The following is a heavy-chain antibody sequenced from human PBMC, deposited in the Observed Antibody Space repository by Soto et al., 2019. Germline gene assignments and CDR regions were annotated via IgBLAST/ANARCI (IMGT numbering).Heavy chain of an antibody. D-gene: IGHD2-21*02. Sequence: QVQLQQWGAGLLKPSETLSLTCAVYGGSFSGYYWSWIRQPPGKGLEWIGEINHSGSTNYNPSLKTLVTKSVDTSKNQFSLKLSSVTAADTAVYYCARTKHIVVVTAIRWFDPWGQGTLVTVSS. CDR3: ARTKHIVVVTAIRWFDP. J-gene: IGHJ5*02. V-gene: IGHV4-34*01. CDR1: GGSFSGYY. CDR2: INHSGST.